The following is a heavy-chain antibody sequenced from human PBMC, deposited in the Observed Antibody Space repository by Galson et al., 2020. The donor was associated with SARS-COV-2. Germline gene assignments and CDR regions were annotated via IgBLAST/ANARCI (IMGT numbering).Heavy chain of an antibody. J-gene: IGHJ4*02. Sequence: GGSLRLSCAASGFTFSNAWMSWVRQAPGKGLEWVGRIKSKTDGGTTDYAAPVKGRFTISRDDSKNTLYLQMNSLKTEDTAVYYCTTELLWFGELLGLDYWGQGTLVTVSS. CDR2: IKSKTDGGTT. D-gene: IGHD3-10*01. CDR1: GFTFSNAW. CDR3: TTELLWFGELLGLDY. V-gene: IGHV3-15*01.